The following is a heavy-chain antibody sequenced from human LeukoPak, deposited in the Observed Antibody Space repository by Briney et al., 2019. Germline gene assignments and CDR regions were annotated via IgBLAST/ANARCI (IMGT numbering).Heavy chain of an antibody. Sequence: ETLSLTCTVSGYSISGGYFWGWIRQPPGKGLEWIGSILHGGTTYYIPSLRSRLTILVDTSKNQFSLRLTSVTAADTAVYYCARDYDFWSAYENNAFDTWGQGTMVTV. CDR2: ILHGGTT. V-gene: IGHV4-38-2*02. CDR1: GYSISGGYF. CDR3: ARDYDFWSAYENNAFDT. J-gene: IGHJ3*02. D-gene: IGHD3-3*01.